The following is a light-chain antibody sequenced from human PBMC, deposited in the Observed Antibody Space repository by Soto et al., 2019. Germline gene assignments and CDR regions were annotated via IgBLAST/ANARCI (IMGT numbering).Light chain of an antibody. CDR1: QSVSSTY. CDR2: GAS. V-gene: IGKV3-20*01. J-gene: IGKJ5*01. CDR3: QQYNNWPFS. Sequence: EIVLTHSPGTLSLSPWEIATLSCRASQSVSSTYLIWYQQKPGQAPRLLIYGASSRATGVPDRFSGGGSGTDFTLTISRLEPEDFALYFCQQYNNWPFSFGPGTRLEIK.